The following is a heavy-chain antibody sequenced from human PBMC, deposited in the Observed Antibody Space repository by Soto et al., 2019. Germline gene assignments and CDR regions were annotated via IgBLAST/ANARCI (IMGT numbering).Heavy chain of an antibody. Sequence: PSETLSLTCTVSASSITDASYWGWIRQPPGKGLEWIGSSHHGGGTYYNPSLKSRATISVDTSKNQLSLKLTSVAAADAAVYYCARVLSLGSTWYFDYWGQGTQVTVSS. CDR1: ASSITDASY. J-gene: IGHJ4*02. CDR2: SHHGGGT. CDR3: ARVLSLGSTWYFDY. D-gene: IGHD6-13*01. V-gene: IGHV4-38-2*02.